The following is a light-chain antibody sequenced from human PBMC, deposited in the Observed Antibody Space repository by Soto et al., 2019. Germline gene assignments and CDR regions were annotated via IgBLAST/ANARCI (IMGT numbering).Light chain of an antibody. J-gene: IGKJ2*03. CDR3: IHAALFPYS. V-gene: IGKV1-6*01. CDR1: QAIRND. Sequence: AIQMTQSPSSLSASVGDTVTFTCRASQAIRNDLGWFQQIPGKPPKLLIYGISILQTGVPSRFSGSGSGTDFTLTISRLQPEDFATYYCIHAALFPYSFGQGTRMEI. CDR2: GIS.